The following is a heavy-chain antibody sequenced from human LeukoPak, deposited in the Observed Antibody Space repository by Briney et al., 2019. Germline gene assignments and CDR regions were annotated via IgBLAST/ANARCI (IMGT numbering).Heavy chain of an antibody. J-gene: IGHJ3*02. CDR3: ARLRALSGHRGAFDI. D-gene: IGHD5/OR15-5a*01. V-gene: IGHV4-39*01. CDR2: VYYTGHA. CDR1: GDSISNHIYY. Sequence: SETLSLTCAVSGDSISNHIYYWDWIRQTPGKGLEWIGAVYYTGHAYYNPSLKSRVTISVDTSDNRFSLHLSSVNAADTAIYYCARLRALSGHRGAFDIWGQGTLVTVSS.